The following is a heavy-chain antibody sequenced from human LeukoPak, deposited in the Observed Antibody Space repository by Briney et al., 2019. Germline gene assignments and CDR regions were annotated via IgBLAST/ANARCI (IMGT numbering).Heavy chain of an antibody. J-gene: IGHJ4*02. CDR3: ARWSSLYYFDY. V-gene: IGHV4-59*01. CDR1: GXSISSYY. Sequence: SETLSLTCTVSGXSISSYYWSWIRQPPGKGLEWIGYIYYSGSTNYNPSLKSRVTISVDTSKNQFSLKLSSVTAADTAVYYCARWSSLYYFDYWGQGTLVTVSS. CDR2: IYYSGST.